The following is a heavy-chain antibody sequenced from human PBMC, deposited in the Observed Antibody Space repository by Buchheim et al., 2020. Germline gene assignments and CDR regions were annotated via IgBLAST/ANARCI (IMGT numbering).Heavy chain of an antibody. CDR3: ATDPEWGH. CDR2: IVSRTDGGTT. V-gene: IGHV3-15*04. Sequence: EVQLVESGGGLVKPGGSLRLSCAVSGYTFNNAWMSWVRQAPGKGLEWVGRIVSRTDGGTTDYAAPVKGRFTIQRDDSKSTLYLQMNSLRTEDTAVYYCATDPEWGHWGQGTL. D-gene: IGHD1-26*01. J-gene: IGHJ4*02. CDR1: GYTFNNAW.